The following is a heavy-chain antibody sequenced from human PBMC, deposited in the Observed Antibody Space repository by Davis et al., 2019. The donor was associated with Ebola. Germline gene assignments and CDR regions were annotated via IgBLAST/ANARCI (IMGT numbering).Heavy chain of an antibody. J-gene: IGHJ4*02. Sequence: PGGSLRLSCAASGFTFSSYDMHWVRQATGKGLEWVSAIGTAGDTYYPGSVKGRFTISRENAKNSLYLQMNSLRAEDTAVYYCARSFYGSGSFDYWGQGTLVTVSS. D-gene: IGHD3-10*01. CDR3: ARSFYGSGSFDY. CDR1: GFTFSSYD. V-gene: IGHV3-13*01. CDR2: IGTAGDT.